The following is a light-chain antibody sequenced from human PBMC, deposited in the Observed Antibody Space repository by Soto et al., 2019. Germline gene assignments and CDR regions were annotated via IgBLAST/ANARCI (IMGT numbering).Light chain of an antibody. CDR3: QQYNDWPPT. J-gene: IGKJ1*01. CDR1: QSVSGY. CDR2: GAS. Sequence: EIVMTQSPATLSVSPGERATLSCRASQSVSGYLAWYQRRPGQAPRLLFSGASTRAIGVPARFSGSGSGTEFTLTFSSLQSEDFAIYYCQQYNDWPPTFGQGTKVEVK. V-gene: IGKV3-15*01.